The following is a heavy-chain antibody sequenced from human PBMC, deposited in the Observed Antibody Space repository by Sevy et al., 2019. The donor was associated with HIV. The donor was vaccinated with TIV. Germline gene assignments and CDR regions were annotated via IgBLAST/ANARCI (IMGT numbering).Heavy chain of an antibody. CDR3: GRDEVGGVYWQFDS. CDR1: GFTFSSYS. V-gene: IGHV3-21*01. Sequence: GGSLRLSCAASGFTFSSYSMNWVRQAPGKGLEWVSSISTSSSYIYNADSVKVRFTISRDNAKNSVYLQINSRRAEDTAVFYCGRDEVGGVYWQFDSLGQGTLFTLSS. J-gene: IGHJ4*01. D-gene: IGHD1-26*01. CDR2: ISTSSSYI.